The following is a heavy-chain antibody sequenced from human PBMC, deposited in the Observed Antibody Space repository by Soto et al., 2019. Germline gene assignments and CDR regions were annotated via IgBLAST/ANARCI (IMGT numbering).Heavy chain of an antibody. J-gene: IGHJ2*01. V-gene: IGHV3-74*01. D-gene: IGHD4-17*01. Sequence: EVQLVESGGGLVQPGGSLRLSCAASGFTFSSYWMHWVRQPPGKGLVWVSRINSDGSSTNYADSVKGRFTISRDNAKNTLYLQMNSLRAEDTAVCYCGGAVTTNWYFDLWGRGTLVTVSS. CDR1: GFTFSSYW. CDR2: INSDGSST. CDR3: GGAVTTNWYFDL.